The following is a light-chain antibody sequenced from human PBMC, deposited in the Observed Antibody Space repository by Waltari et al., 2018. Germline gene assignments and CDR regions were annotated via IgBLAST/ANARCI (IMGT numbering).Light chain of an antibody. J-gene: IGKJ1*01. Sequence: DIQMTQSPSTLSASVVDRVTLTCRASQSINSWLAWYQQKPGIAPKLLIYKASSLESGVPSRFSGSGSGTEFTLTISSLQPDDLATYYCQQYRTNPWTFGQGTKVEIE. CDR2: KAS. V-gene: IGKV1-5*03. CDR1: QSINSW. CDR3: QQYRTNPWT.